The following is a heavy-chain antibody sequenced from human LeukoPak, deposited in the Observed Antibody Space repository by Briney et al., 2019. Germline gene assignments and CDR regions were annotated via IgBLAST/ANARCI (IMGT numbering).Heavy chain of an antibody. CDR3: AKDSSGYPKGVFDY. CDR2: ISWNSGKI. Sequence: VRSLRLSCAASGFTFDDYAMHWVRQAPGKGLEWVSGISWNSGKIGYADSVEGRFTISRDNAKNSLYLQMNSLRAEDMALYYCAKDSSGYPKGVFDYWGQGTLVTVSS. J-gene: IGHJ4*02. CDR1: GFTFDDYA. V-gene: IGHV3-9*03. D-gene: IGHD3-22*01.